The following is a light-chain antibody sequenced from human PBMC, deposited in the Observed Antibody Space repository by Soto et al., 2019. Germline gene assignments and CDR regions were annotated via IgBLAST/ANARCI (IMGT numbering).Light chain of an antibody. CDR3: QQRYSTPRT. CDR1: QSISSY. Sequence: DIQMTQSPSSLSASVGERVTITCRASQSISSYLNWYQQKPGKAPKLLIYAASSLQSGVPSRFSGSGSGTDFTLTISSLQPEDFATYYCQQRYSTPRTFGQGTRLEIK. V-gene: IGKV1-39*01. CDR2: AAS. J-gene: IGKJ5*01.